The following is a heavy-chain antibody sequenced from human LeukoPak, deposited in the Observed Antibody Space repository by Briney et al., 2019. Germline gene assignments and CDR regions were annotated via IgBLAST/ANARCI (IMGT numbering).Heavy chain of an antibody. V-gene: IGHV4-38-2*01. J-gene: IGHJ4*02. CDR2: VYHSGST. CDR3: ARLNGAPVRHPIYHFDY. D-gene: IGHD1-1*01. Sequence: SETLSLTCAVSGYSISSGYYWGWIRQPPGKGLEWIGNVYHSGSTYKNPSLKSRVSISLDTSNNQFSLKLTSVTAADTAIYYCARLNGAPVRHPIYHFDYWGQGTLVTVSS. CDR1: GYSISSGYY.